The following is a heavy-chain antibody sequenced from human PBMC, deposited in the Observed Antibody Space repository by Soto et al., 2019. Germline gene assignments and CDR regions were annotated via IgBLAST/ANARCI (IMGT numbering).Heavy chain of an antibody. CDR1: GFTFTSYA. CDR3: ARPAGPFDY. CDR2: VSFDGRNK. J-gene: IGHJ4*02. V-gene: IGHV3-30*04. Sequence: QPWGSLKLSCAASGFTFTSYALHWVRQAPGKGLEWVAVVSFDGRNKYYADSVKGRFTISRDNSKNTVFLQLTSLRTEDTAVYYCARPAGPFDYWGQGTRVTVSS.